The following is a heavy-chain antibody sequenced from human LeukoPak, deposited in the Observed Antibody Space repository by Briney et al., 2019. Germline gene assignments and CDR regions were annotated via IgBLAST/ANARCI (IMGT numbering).Heavy chain of an antibody. J-gene: IGHJ4*02. D-gene: IGHD4-17*01. Sequence: GGSLRLSCAASGFTFSSYAMHWVRQAPGKGLEWVAVISYDGSNKYYADSVKGRFTISRDNSKNTLYLQMNSLRAEDTAVYYCARAVPQMGYGDLRAPFDYWGQGTLVTVSS. CDR1: GFTFSSYA. CDR2: ISYDGSNK. V-gene: IGHV3-30-3*01. CDR3: ARAVPQMGYGDLRAPFDY.